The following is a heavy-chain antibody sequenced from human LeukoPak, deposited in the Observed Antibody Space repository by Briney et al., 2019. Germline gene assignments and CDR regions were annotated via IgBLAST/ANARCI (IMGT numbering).Heavy chain of an antibody. D-gene: IGHD5-24*01. CDR2: INPNSGGT. V-gene: IGHV1-2*06. CDR1: GYTFTGYY. CDR3: ARDLRDGYNFGMYYFDY. Sequence: ASVKVSCKASGYTFTGYYMHWVRQAPGQGLEWMGRINPNSGGTNYAQKFQGRVTMTRDTSISTAYMELSRLRSDDTAVYYCARDLRDGYNFGMYYFDYWGQGTLVTVSS. J-gene: IGHJ4*02.